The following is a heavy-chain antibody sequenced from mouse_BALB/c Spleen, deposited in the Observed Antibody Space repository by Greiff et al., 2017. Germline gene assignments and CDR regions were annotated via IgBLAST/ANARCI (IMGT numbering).Heavy chain of an antibody. J-gene: IGHJ2*01. D-gene: IGHD2-2*01. CDR3: ARDPYGSSDY. Sequence: EVQGVESGGGLVQPGGSLKLSCAASGFTFSSYTMSWVRQTPEKRLEWVAYISNGGGSTYYPDTVKGRFTISRDNAKNTLYLQMSSLKSEDTAMYYCARDPYGSSDYWGQGTTLTVSS. CDR1: GFTFSSYT. V-gene: IGHV5-12-2*01. CDR2: ISNGGGST.